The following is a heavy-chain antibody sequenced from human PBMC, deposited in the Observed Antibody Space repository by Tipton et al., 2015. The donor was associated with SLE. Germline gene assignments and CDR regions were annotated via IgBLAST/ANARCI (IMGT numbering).Heavy chain of an antibody. D-gene: IGHD1-20*01. V-gene: IGHV4-59*01. CDR2: IYSSGST. Sequence: TLSLTCNVSGGSISSYYWTWIRQPPGKGLESIGYIYSSGSTNYNPSLKSRVTISVDTSKNQFSLKLSSVTAADTAVYYCARGYNWNPYYFDYWGQGTLVTVSS. J-gene: IGHJ4*02. CDR1: GGSISSYY. CDR3: ARGYNWNPYYFDY.